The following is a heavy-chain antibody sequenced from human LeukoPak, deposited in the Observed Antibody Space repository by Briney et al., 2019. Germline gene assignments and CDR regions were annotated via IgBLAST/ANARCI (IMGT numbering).Heavy chain of an antibody. Sequence: SETLCLTCAVSGGSISSGGYSWSWIRQPPGKGLEWIGYIYHSGSTYYNPSLKSRVTISVDRSKNQFSLKLSSVTAADTAVYYCARGRRVIVSIDYWGQGTLVTVSS. J-gene: IGHJ4*02. CDR3: ARGRRVIVSIDY. V-gene: IGHV4-30-2*01. CDR1: GGSISSGGYS. CDR2: IYHSGST. D-gene: IGHD3-22*01.